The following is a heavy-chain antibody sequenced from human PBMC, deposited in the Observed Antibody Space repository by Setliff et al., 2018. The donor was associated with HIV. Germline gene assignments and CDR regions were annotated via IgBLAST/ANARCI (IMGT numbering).Heavy chain of an antibody. J-gene: IGHJ1*01. CDR1: SDSMSHYF. CDR2: IYTSGSA. Sequence: SETLSLTCSVASDSMSHYFWSWIRQAPGRGLEWIGYIYTSGSATYNPSLESRLTISVDTSRNLFSLNLKSVTAADTAIYYCARGESTTWDLAEYFQHWGHGTLVTVSS. D-gene: IGHD2-2*01. CDR3: ARGESTTWDLAEYFQH. V-gene: IGHV4-4*09.